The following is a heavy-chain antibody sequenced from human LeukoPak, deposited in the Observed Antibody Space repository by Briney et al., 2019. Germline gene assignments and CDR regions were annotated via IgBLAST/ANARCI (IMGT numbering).Heavy chain of an antibody. D-gene: IGHD6-13*01. CDR1: GFTFTSYT. CDR3: ARPYSSNWFFDY. J-gene: IGHJ4*02. Sequence: GGSLRLSCAASGFTFTSYTMNWVRQAPGKGLEWVASIGTTSTFIHYADSVQGRFTISRDNAKNSLSLQMNSLRAEDTAVYYCARPYSSNWFFDYWGQGTLITVSS. CDR2: IGTTSTFI. V-gene: IGHV3-21*01.